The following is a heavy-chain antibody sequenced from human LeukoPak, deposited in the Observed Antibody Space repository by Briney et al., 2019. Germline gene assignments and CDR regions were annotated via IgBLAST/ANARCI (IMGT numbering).Heavy chain of an antibody. D-gene: IGHD6-19*01. Sequence: GGSLRLSCAASGFTFSSYAMHWVRQATGKGLEWVAVISYDGSNKYYADSVKGRFTISRDNSKNTLYLQMNSLRAEDTAVYYCARDSSGWYYFDYWGQGTLVTVSS. CDR1: GFTFSSYA. V-gene: IGHV3-30-3*01. CDR3: ARDSSGWYYFDY. J-gene: IGHJ4*02. CDR2: ISYDGSNK.